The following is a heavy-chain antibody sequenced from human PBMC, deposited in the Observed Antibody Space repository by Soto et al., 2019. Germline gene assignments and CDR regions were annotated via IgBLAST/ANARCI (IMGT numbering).Heavy chain of an antibody. CDR3: ATAVPFDY. V-gene: IGHV3-74*01. CDR1: GFTFSSYW. CDR2: INSDGSST. D-gene: IGHD2-2*01. J-gene: IGHJ4*02. Sequence: EVQLVESGGGLVQPGGSLRLSCAASGFTFSSYWMHWVRQAPRKGLVRVSRINSDGSSTYYADSVKGRFTISRDNAKNTLYLQMNSLRAEDTAVYYCATAVPFDYWGQGTLVTVSS.